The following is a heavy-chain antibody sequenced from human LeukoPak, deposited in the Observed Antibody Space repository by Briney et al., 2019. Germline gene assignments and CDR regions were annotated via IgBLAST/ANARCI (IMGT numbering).Heavy chain of an antibody. D-gene: IGHD6-6*01. CDR2: INAGNGNT. J-gene: IGHJ3*02. V-gene: IGHV1-3*01. CDR1: GYTFTSYA. Sequence: ASVKVSCKASGYTFTSYAMHWVRQAPGQRLEWMGWINAGNGNTKYSQKFQGRVTITWDTSASTAYMELSSLRSEDTAVYYCARDWRRYSSSPDAFDIWGQGTMVTVSS. CDR3: ARDWRRYSSSPDAFDI.